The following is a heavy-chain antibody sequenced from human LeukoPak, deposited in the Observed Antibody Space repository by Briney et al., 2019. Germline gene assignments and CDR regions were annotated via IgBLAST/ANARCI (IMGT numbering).Heavy chain of an antibody. CDR2: ISGSGGST. Sequence: GGSLRLSCAASGLTFSSYAMSWVRQAPGKGLEWVSAISGSGGSTYYADSVKGRFTISRDNSKNTLYLQMNSLRAEDTAVYYCAKGGASIVVVVAASFDYWGQGTLVTVSS. V-gene: IGHV3-23*01. CDR3: AKGGASIVVVVAASFDY. CDR1: GLTFSSYA. D-gene: IGHD2-15*01. J-gene: IGHJ4*02.